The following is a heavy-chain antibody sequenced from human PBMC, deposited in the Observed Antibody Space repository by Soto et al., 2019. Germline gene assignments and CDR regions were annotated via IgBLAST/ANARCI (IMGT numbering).Heavy chain of an antibody. J-gene: IGHJ6*02. D-gene: IGHD2-2*01. CDR2: INGDGSAT. Sequence: TGGSLRLSCAASGFTMSRHWMHWVRRAPGKGLVWVSRINGDGSATNYADSVKGRFTISRDNAKNTLYLQMNSLRGEDRAVYYRAGEVAPAALPPSSLMDVWGQGTTVTVSS. CDR3: AGEVAPAALPPSSLMDV. V-gene: IGHV3-74*01. CDR1: GFTMSRHW.